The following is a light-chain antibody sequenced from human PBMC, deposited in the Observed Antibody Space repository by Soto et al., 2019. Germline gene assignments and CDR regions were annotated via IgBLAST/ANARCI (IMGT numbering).Light chain of an antibody. J-gene: IGKJ2*01. Sequence: EIVLTQSPGTLSLSPGERATLSCRASQSVSSSYLAWYQQKPGQAPRLLIYGASSRATGIPDRFSGSGSGTDFTLTISRLEPEDFAVYYCQQCGGSPRTFGQGTKLEIK. CDR3: QQCGGSPRT. V-gene: IGKV3-20*01. CDR1: QSVSSSY. CDR2: GAS.